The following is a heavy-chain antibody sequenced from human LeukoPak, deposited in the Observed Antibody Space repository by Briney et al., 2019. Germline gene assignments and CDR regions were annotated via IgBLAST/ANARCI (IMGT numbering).Heavy chain of an antibody. V-gene: IGHV6-1*01. CDR3: AATNRDYCGSGSPQTYNGFDP. D-gene: IGHD3-10*01. CDR1: GDSVSSNSAA. CDR2: TYYRSKWYN. Sequence: SQTLSLTCAISGDSVSSNSAAWNWIRQSPSRGLEWLGRTYYRSKWYNDYAVSVKSRITINPDTSKNQFSLQLNSVTPEDTAVYSCAATNRDYCGSGSPQTYNGFDPGGQGTLVTVSS. J-gene: IGHJ5*02.